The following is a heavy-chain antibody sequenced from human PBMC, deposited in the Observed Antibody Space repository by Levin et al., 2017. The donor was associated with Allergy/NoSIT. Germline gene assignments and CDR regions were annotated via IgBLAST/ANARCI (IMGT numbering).Heavy chain of an antibody. CDR2: ISGRGISI. CDR1: GFTFSNYA. Sequence: LSLTCEASGFTFSNYAMNWVRQAPGKGLEWVSGISGRGISIYYADSVKGRFTISRDNSKNTLYLQMNTLRAEDTAVYYCASTPYDSGTYYYFDYWGQGILVTVSS. D-gene: IGHD3-10*01. V-gene: IGHV3-23*01. J-gene: IGHJ4*02. CDR3: ASTPYDSGTYYYFDY.